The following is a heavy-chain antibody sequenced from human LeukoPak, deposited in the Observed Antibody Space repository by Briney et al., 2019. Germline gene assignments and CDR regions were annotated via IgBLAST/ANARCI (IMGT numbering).Heavy chain of an antibody. Sequence: PGGSLRLSCAASGFTFSSYGMHWVRQAPGKGLEWVSVIYSGGSTYYADSVKGRFTISRDNSKNTLYLQMNSLRAEDTAVYYCARDAPPSYYYDSSGNAWYFDIWGRGTLVTVSS. CDR2: IYSGGST. J-gene: IGHJ2*01. V-gene: IGHV3-66*01. D-gene: IGHD3-22*01. CDR1: GFTFSSYG. CDR3: ARDAPPSYYYDSSGNAWYFDI.